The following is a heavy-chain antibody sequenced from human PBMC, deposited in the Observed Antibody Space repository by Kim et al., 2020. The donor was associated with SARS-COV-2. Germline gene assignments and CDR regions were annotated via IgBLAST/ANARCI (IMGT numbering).Heavy chain of an antibody. D-gene: IGHD5-18*01. CDR3: ASSGYSYGYFDY. V-gene: IGHV3-9*01. Sequence: GYADSVKGRFTISRDNAKNSLYLQMNSLRAEDTALYYCASSGYSYGYFDYWGQGTLVTVSS. J-gene: IGHJ4*02.